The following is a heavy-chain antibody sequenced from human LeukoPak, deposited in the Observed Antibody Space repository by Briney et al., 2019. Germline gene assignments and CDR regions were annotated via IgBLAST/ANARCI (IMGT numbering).Heavy chain of an antibody. CDR3: ARDRDCSSTSCYGHFDL. D-gene: IGHD2-2*01. V-gene: IGHV4-59*11. J-gene: IGHJ2*01. CDR2: IYYSGST. Sequence: SETLSLTCTVSGGSISSHYWSWIRQPPGKGLEWIGYIYYSGSTNYNPSLKSRVTISVDTSKNQFSLKLSSVTAADTAVYYCARDRDCSSTSCYGHFDLWGRGTLVTVSS. CDR1: GGSISSHY.